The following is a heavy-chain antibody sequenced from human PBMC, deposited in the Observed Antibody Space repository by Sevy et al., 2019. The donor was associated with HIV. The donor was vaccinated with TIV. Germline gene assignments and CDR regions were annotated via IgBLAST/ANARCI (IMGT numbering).Heavy chain of an antibody. V-gene: IGHV3-15*01. J-gene: IGHJ4*02. Sequence: GGPLRLSCAASGFTFSNAWMSWVRQAPGKGLEWVGRIKSKTDGGTTDYAAPVKGRFTISRDDSKNTLYLQMNSLKTEETAVYYCTKDYYGAGTNWGQGTLVTVSS. D-gene: IGHD3-10*01. CDR3: TKDYYGAGTN. CDR2: IKSKTDGGTT. CDR1: GFTFSNAW.